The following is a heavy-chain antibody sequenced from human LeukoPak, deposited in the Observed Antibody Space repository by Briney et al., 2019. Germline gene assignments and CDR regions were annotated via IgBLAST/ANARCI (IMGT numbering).Heavy chain of an antibody. J-gene: IGHJ3*02. CDR1: GYTFTGYY. CDR3: ARDLRYFERAFNI. Sequence: ASVKVSCKASGYTFTGYYMHWVRQAPGQGLEWMGWINPNSGGTNYAQKFQGRVTMTRDTSISTAYMELSRLRSDDTAVYYCARDLRYFERAFNIWGQGTMVTVSS. CDR2: INPNSGGT. V-gene: IGHV1-2*02. D-gene: IGHD3-9*01.